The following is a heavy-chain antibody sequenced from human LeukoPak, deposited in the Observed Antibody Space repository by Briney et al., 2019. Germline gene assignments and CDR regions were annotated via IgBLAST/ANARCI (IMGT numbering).Heavy chain of an antibody. Sequence: SETLSLTCAVYGGPFSTYYWSWIRQPPGKGLEWIGEINHSGRTNYNPSLKSRVIISADTSKNQFSLKMSSVTAADTAVYYCVREEARVVECWFDPWGQGTLVTVSS. J-gene: IGHJ5*02. CDR1: GGPFSTYY. V-gene: IGHV4-34*01. CDR3: VREEARVVECWFDP. CDR2: INHSGRT. D-gene: IGHD3-3*01.